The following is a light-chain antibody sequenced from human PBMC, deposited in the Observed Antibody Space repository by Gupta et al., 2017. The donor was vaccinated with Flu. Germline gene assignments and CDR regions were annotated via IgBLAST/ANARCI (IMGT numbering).Light chain of an antibody. CDR3: MQGTHWPT. CDR1: QSLVHRNGNTY. CDR2: RVS. V-gene: IGKV2-30*02. Sequence: DVVLTQSPLSLPVIFGQPASISCRSSQSLVHRNGNTYLTWFQQRPGQSPRRLIYRVSNRDSGVPDRFSGSGSGTDFTLKISRVEAEDVGVYDCMQGTHWPTFGQGTKVEIK. J-gene: IGKJ1*01.